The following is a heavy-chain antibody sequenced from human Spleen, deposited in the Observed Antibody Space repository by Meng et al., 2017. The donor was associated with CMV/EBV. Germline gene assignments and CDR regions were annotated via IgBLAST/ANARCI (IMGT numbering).Heavy chain of an antibody. J-gene: IGHJ5*02. CDR1: GGSVTSDRYY. Sequence: SETLSLTCTVSGGSVTSDRYYWSWIRQPPGKGLEWIGYIYDSGSTKYNPSLKGRVSISVDTSKNQFSLNLNSVTAADTAVYYCAREAHCTTTGCYGPNWFDPWGQGTLVTVSS. CDR3: AREAHCTTTGCYGPNWFDP. D-gene: IGHD2-2*01. CDR2: IYDSGST. V-gene: IGHV4-61*01.